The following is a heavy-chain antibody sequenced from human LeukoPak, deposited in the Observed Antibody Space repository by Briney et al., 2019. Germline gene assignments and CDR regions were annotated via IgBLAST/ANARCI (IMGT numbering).Heavy chain of an antibody. J-gene: IGHJ4*02. Sequence: GGSLRLSCAASGFTFDDYAMHWVRQAAGKGLEWVSGISWNSGSIGYADSVKGRFTISRDNAKNSLYLQMNSLRAEDTALYYCAKTPYGSGSYFFDYWGQGTLVTVSS. CDR3: AKTPYGSGSYFFDY. CDR1: GFTFDDYA. V-gene: IGHV3-9*01. D-gene: IGHD3-10*01. CDR2: ISWNSGSI.